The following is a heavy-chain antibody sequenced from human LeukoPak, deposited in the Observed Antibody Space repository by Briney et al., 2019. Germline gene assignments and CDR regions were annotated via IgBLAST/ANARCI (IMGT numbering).Heavy chain of an antibody. CDR1: GGSFSGYY. Sequence: SETLSLTCTVYGGSFSGYYWSWIRLPPGKGLEWIGEVNHSGSTKYNPTLKSRVTISLDTSKSQFSLRLTSVTAADTAIYFCARRPGWPFDYWGQGTLVTVFS. CDR3: ARRPGWPFDY. V-gene: IGHV4-34*01. J-gene: IGHJ4*02. CDR2: VNHSGST. D-gene: IGHD6-19*01.